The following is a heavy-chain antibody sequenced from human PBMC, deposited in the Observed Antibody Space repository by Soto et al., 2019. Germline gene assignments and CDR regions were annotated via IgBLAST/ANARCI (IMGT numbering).Heavy chain of an antibody. CDR2: INHSGST. V-gene: IGHV4-34*01. CDR3: ARRSSSSFDY. CDR1: GGSFSGYY. D-gene: IGHD6-13*01. J-gene: IGHJ4*02. Sequence: SDTLSLTCAVYGGSFSGYYWSWIRQPPGKGLEWIGEINHSGSTNYNPSLKSRVTISVDTSKNQFSLKLSSVTAADTAVYYCARRSSSSFDYWGQGTLVTVSS.